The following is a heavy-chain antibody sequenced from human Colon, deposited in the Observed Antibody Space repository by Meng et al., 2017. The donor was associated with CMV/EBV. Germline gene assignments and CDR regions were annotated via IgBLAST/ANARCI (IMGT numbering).Heavy chain of an antibody. CDR2: INGVGDTT. CDR1: GFTFNRNS. D-gene: IGHD3-3*01. Sequence: GESLKISCAASGFTFNRNSMSWVRQAPGKGLEWVSGINGVGDTTYYADSVKGRFTISRDNPRDTLYLQMNHLRAEDTAIYYCVRNYDFWNGNYFDYWGQGTLVTVSS. J-gene: IGHJ4*02. V-gene: IGHV3-23*01. CDR3: VRNYDFWNGNYFDY.